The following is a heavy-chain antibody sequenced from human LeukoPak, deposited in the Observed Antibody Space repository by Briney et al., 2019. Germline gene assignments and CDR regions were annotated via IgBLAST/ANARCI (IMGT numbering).Heavy chain of an antibody. CDR3: ARDPYSETYSVGLYYYYMDV. Sequence: GGSLRLSCAASGFSFSSYNMNWGRLTPGKGLEWVSSITSSSTYTFYADSVKGRFTISRDNAKNSLDLEMDGLRDEDTAVYYCARDPYSETYSVGLYYYYMDVWGKGTTVTVSS. CDR2: ITSSSTYT. D-gene: IGHD1-26*01. V-gene: IGHV3-21*01. J-gene: IGHJ6*03. CDR1: GFSFSSYN.